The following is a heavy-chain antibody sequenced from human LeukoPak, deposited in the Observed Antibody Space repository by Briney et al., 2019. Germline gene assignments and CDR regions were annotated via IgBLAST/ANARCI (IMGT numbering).Heavy chain of an antibody. V-gene: IGHV1-69*13. CDR3: AGVESRLAVFDY. J-gene: IGHJ4*02. Sequence: GASVKVSCKASGGTFISYAISWVRQAPGQGLEWMGGIIPIFGTANYAQKFQGRVTITADESTSTAYMELSSLRSEDTAVYYCAGVESRLAVFDYWGQGTLVTVSS. CDR2: IIPIFGTA. D-gene: IGHD6-19*01. CDR1: GGTFISYA.